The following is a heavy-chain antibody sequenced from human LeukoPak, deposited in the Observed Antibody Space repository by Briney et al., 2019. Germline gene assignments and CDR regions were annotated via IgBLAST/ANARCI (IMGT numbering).Heavy chain of an antibody. CDR1: RFTFSSYS. CDR3: AREGSVVVPAAGMDV. CDR2: ISSSSSYI. Sequence: GGALRLSCAACRFTFSSYSKNWVRQAAGKGLDGVSSISSSSSYIYYGDSVSGRFTISRDNAKNSLYLQMSSLRADDTAVYYCAREGSVVVPAAGMDVWGQGTTVTVSS. D-gene: IGHD2-2*01. J-gene: IGHJ6*02. V-gene: IGHV3-21*01.